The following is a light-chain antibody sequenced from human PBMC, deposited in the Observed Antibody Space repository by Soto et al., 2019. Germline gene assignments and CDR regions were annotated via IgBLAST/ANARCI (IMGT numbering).Light chain of an antibody. J-gene: IGKJ4*01. Sequence: DIQIAKPRSSLSESLAGRFTITGRARQTISGYLHWYQQKPGKDPELLIYAATYLVNGVPSRFSGSGSGTYFTLTISSLQPEDLATYYCQQSYTTPLTFGGGTKVDIK. CDR3: QQSYTTPLT. V-gene: IGKV1-39*01. CDR1: QTISGY. CDR2: AAT.